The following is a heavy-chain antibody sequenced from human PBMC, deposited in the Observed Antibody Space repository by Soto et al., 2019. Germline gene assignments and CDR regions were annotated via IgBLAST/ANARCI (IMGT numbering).Heavy chain of an antibody. D-gene: IGHD2-15*01. CDR2: IIPIFGTA. Sequence: AASVKVSCKASGGTFSSYAISWVRQAPGQGLEWMGGIIPIFGTASYAQKFQGRVTITADESTSTAYMELSSLRSEDTAVYYCAREPGYCSGGSCYWLGWFDPWGQGTLVTVSS. V-gene: IGHV1-69*13. CDR1: GGTFSSYA. CDR3: AREPGYCSGGSCYWLGWFDP. J-gene: IGHJ5*02.